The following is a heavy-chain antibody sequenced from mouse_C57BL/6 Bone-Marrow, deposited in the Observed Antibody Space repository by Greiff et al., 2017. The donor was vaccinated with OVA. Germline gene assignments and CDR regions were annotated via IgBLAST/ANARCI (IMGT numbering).Heavy chain of an antibody. CDR3: ARCYYGSSYDLWYAMDY. V-gene: IGHV1-55*01. CDR1: GYTFTSYW. J-gene: IGHJ4*01. D-gene: IGHD1-1*01. CDR2: IYPGSGST. Sequence: VQLQQPGAELVKPGASVKMSCKASGYTFTSYWITWVKQRPGQGLEWIGDIYPGSGSTNYNEKFKSKATLTVDTSSSTAYMQLSSLTSEDSAVYYCARCYYGSSYDLWYAMDYWGQGTSVTVSS.